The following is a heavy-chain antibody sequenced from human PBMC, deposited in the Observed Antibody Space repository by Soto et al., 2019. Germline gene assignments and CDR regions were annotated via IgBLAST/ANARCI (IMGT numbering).Heavy chain of an antibody. D-gene: IGHD2-8*02. CDR3: ARSHYTYVLLLVY. V-gene: IGHV4-39*01. Sequence: PSETLSLTWSASGDSVTTNGYYWGWIRQPPGKGLQWIGNVYWTGSTFSHPSLTSRVFISVDTSKNEFSLRLTSVTAADTAVYYCARSHYTYVLLLVYWGPGTLVATSS. CDR1: GDSVTTNGYY. CDR2: VYWTGST. J-gene: IGHJ4*02.